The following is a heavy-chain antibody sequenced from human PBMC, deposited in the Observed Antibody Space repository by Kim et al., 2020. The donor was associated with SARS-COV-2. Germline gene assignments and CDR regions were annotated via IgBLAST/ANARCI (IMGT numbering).Heavy chain of an antibody. CDR3: ARGEGAYCGGDCYPPEY. V-gene: IGHV3-48*02. J-gene: IGHJ4*02. Sequence: GGSLRLSCAASGFTFSSYSMNWVRQAPGKGLEWVSYISSSSSTIYYADSVKGRFTISRDNAKNSLYLQMNSLRDEDTAVYYCARGEGAYCGGDCYPPEYWGQGTLVTVSS. CDR1: GFTFSSYS. D-gene: IGHD2-21*02. CDR2: ISSSSSTI.